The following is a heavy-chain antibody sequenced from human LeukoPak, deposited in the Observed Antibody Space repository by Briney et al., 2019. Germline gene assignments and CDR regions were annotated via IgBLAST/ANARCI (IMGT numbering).Heavy chain of an antibody. CDR2: ISYDGYDK. D-gene: IGHD2-21*01. Sequence: GGSLRLSCAASGFTFNDYAMYWVRQAPGKGLEWVTLISYDGYDKSYADSVRGRFTISRDNSRNTLYLQMGSLRSEDTAVYYCARDFFPVVDSTWYEIGYWGQGTLVTVSS. CDR1: GFTFNDYA. V-gene: IGHV3-30-3*01. CDR3: ARDFFPVVDSTWYEIGY. J-gene: IGHJ4*02.